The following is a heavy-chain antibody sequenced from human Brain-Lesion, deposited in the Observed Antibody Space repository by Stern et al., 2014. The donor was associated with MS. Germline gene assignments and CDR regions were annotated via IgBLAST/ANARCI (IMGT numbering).Heavy chain of an antibody. CDR1: GFSLSNAAMG. Sequence: QVTLKESGPGLVKPTETLTLTCSVSGFSLSNAAMGVSWLRQPPGKALDCLAHIFSTGKTAYSKSLKSSLTIPKDTSRSQVVLTMTNMDPVDTATYYCARMREYCSGGICFAGYYDSWGQGTLVTVSS. D-gene: IGHD2-15*01. J-gene: IGHJ4*02. CDR3: ARMREYCSGGICFAGYYDS. V-gene: IGHV2-26*01. CDR2: IFSTGKT.